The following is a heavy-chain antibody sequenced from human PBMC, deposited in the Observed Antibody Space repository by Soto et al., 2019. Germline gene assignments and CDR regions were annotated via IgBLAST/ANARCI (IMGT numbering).Heavy chain of an antibody. V-gene: IGHV1-69*06. J-gene: IGHJ6*02. CDR3: ARPYEFSNYSVIGHYYYYGMDV. Sequence: SVKLSCKASGDTFSSYATSWVRQAPGQGLEWMGGIIPIFGTANYAQKFQGRVTITADTSTSTAYMELSSLRSEDTAVYYCARPYEFSNYSVIGHYYYYGMDVWGQGTTVTVSS. CDR1: GDTFSSYA. D-gene: IGHD4-4*01. CDR2: IIPIFGTA.